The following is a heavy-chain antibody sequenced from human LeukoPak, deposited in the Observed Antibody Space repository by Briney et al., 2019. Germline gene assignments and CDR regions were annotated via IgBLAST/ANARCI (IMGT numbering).Heavy chain of an antibody. D-gene: IGHD4-23*01. Sequence: SETLSLTCTVSGGSISSSSYYWGWIRQPPGKGLEWIGSIYYSGSIYYNPSLKSRVTISVDTSKNQFSLKLSSVTAADTAVYYCASGNYGGNSLYFDYWGQGTLVTVSS. CDR1: GGSISSSSYY. V-gene: IGHV4-39*07. CDR3: ASGNYGGNSLYFDY. CDR2: IYYSGSI. J-gene: IGHJ4*02.